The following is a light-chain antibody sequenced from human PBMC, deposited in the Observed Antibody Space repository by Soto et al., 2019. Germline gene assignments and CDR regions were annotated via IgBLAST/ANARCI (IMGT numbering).Light chain of an antibody. J-gene: IGLJ3*02. CDR3: TSHTASSTWL. V-gene: IGLV2-14*01. Sequence: QSALTQPASVSGSPGQSITISCTGTSSDVGYDNSVSWFQQHPGKAPSLMIYEVSRLPSGVSNRFSGSKSANTASLTISGLHAEDEADYYCTSHTASSTWLFGGETKLTVL. CDR1: SSDVGYDNS. CDR2: EVS.